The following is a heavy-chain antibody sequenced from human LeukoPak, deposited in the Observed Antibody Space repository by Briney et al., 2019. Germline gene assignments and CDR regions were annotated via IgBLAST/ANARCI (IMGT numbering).Heavy chain of an antibody. Sequence: SETLSLTCTVSGGSISTYYWSWIRKPPGKGLEWIGHIYNGGSTNYSPSLKSRVTVSIDTSKNQFSLKLTSVTAADTAVYFCARFKRAGGWSYFDYWGQGTLVTVSS. CDR1: GGSISTYY. D-gene: IGHD6-19*01. V-gene: IGHV4-59*01. J-gene: IGHJ4*02. CDR2: IYNGGST. CDR3: ARFKRAGGWSYFDY.